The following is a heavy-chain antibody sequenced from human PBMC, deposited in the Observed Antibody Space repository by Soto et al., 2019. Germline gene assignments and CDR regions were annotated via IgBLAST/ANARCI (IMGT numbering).Heavy chain of an antibody. J-gene: IGHJ5*02. Sequence: SETLSLTCTVSGGSISSGFYYWSWIRQHPGKGLEWIGYIYYSGSTYYNPSLKSRVTISVDRSKNQFSLKLTSMTAADTAVYYCARLGGYYQSLDTWGQGALVTVS. V-gene: IGHV4-30-4*08. CDR2: IYYSGST. CDR3: ARLGGYYQSLDT. CDR1: GGSISSGFYY. D-gene: IGHD3-22*01.